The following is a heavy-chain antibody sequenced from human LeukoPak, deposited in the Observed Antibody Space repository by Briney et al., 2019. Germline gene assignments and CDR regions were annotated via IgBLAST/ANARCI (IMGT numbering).Heavy chain of an antibody. V-gene: IGHV1-2*02. D-gene: IGHD3-22*01. CDR1: GYTFTGYY. CDR2: INPNSGGT. CDR3: ARDYGSSSGFLSGLYQYYMDV. Sequence: ASVKVSCKASGYTFTGYYMHWVRQAPGQGLEWMGWINPNSGGTNYAQKFQGRVTMTRDTSTSTVYMELSSLRSEDTAVYYCARDYGSSSGFLSGLYQYYMDVWGKGTTVTISS. J-gene: IGHJ6*03.